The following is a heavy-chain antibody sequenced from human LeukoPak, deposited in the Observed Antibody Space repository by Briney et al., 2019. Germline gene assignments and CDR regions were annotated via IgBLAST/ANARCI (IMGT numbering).Heavy chain of an antibody. D-gene: IGHD3-10*01. CDR2: ISYDGSNK. CDR3: ARGPMGVSMDY. CDR1: GFTFSSYA. V-gene: IGHV3-30-3*01. J-gene: IGHJ4*02. Sequence: GGSLRLSCAASGFTFSSYAMHWVRQAPGKGLEWVAVISYDGSNKYYADSVKGRFTISRDNSKNTLYLQMNSLRAEDTAVYYCARGPMGVSMDYWGQGTLVTVSS.